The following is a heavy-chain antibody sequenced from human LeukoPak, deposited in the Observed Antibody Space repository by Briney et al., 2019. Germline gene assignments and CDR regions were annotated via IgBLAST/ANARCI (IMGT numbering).Heavy chain of an antibody. CDR2: ISSSGNYI. V-gene: IGHV3-21*01. Sequence: GGSLRLSCAASGFTFNNYAINWVRQAPGKGLEWVSSISSSGNYIYYADSVKGRFTISRDNAKNSLYLQMNSLRVDDTAVYYCALVRRNYYHYMDVWGNGTTV. CDR3: ALVRRNYYHYMDV. D-gene: IGHD3-10*01. CDR1: GFTFNNYA. J-gene: IGHJ6*03.